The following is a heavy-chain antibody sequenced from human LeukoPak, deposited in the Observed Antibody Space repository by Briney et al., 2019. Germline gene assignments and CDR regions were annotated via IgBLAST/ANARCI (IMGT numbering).Heavy chain of an antibody. CDR3: ARGGSGSYHPIDY. CDR2: IYSSGST. D-gene: IGHD3-10*01. J-gene: IGHJ4*02. V-gene: IGHV4-39*01. CDR1: GGSISSSSYC. Sequence: SETLSLTCTVSGGSISSSSYCWGWIRQPPGKGLEWIGSIYSSGSTYYNPSLKSRVTISVDTSKSQFSLKLSSVTAADTAVYYCARGGSGSYHPIDYWGQGTLVTVSS.